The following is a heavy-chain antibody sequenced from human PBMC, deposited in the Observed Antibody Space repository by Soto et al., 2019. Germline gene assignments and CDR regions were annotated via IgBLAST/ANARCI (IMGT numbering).Heavy chain of an antibody. CDR1: GGSISSGGYS. V-gene: IGHV4-30-2*01. CDR3: ASRPTVVGGMGV. J-gene: IGHJ6*02. Sequence: PSETLSLTCAVSGGSISSGGYSWSWIRQPPGKGLEWIGYIYHSGSTYYNPSLKSRVTISVDRSKNQFSLKLTSVTAADTAVYYCASRPTVVGGMGVWGQGTTVTVSS. CDR2: IYHSGST. D-gene: IGHD2-15*01.